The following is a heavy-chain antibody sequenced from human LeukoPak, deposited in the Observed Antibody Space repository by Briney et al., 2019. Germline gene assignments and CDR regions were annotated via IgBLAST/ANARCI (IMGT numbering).Heavy chain of an antibody. D-gene: IGHD3-22*01. CDR2: INHSGST. Sequence: SETLSLTCAVYGGSFSGYYWSWIRQPPGKGLEWIGEINHSGSTNYNPSLKSRVTISVDTSKNQFSLKLSSVTAADTAVYYCARVPSVVVTVPWGQGTLVTVSS. CDR1: GGSFSGYY. V-gene: IGHV4-34*01. J-gene: IGHJ5*02. CDR3: ARVPSVVVTVP.